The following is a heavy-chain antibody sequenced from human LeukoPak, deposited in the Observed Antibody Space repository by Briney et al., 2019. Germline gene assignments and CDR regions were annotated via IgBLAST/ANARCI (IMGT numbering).Heavy chain of an antibody. CDR1: GGSISSYY. D-gene: IGHD3/OR15-3a*01. Sequence: SETLSLTCTVSGGSISSYYWSWIRQPPGKGLEWIGYIYYSGSTNYNPSLKSRVTISVDMSKNQFSLKLRSVTAADTAVYYCARQTGSGLFILPGGQGTLVTVSS. J-gene: IGHJ4*02. CDR3: ARQTGSGLFILP. CDR2: IYYSGST. V-gene: IGHV4-59*01.